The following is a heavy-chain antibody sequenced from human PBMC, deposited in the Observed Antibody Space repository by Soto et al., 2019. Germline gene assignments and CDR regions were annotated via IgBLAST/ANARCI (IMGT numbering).Heavy chain of an antibody. V-gene: IGHV3-23*01. D-gene: IGHD2-2*01. J-gene: IGHJ6*02. CDR2: ISGSGGST. CDR1: VFTCSSYA. Sequence: PWWSLRLSCSASVFTCSSYAMSWFRQAPGKGLEWVSAISGSGGSTYYADSVKGRFTISRDNSKNTLYLQMNSLRAEDTAVYYCAKDQVVVVPAATNYYYYGMDVWGQGTTVTVSS. CDR3: AKDQVVVVPAATNYYYYGMDV.